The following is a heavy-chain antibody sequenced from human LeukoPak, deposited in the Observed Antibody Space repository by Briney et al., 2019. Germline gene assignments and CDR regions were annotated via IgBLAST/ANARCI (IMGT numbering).Heavy chain of an antibody. CDR2: INHSGGT. CDR1: GGSFSGYY. J-gene: IGHJ4*02. D-gene: IGHD6-19*01. CDR3: AREAVAGIDY. V-gene: IGHV4-34*01. Sequence: SETLSLTCAVYGGSFSGYYWSWIRQPPGKGLEWIGEINHSGGTNYNPSLKSRVTISVDTSKNQFSLKLSSVTAADTAVYYCAREAVAGIDYWGQGTLVTVSS.